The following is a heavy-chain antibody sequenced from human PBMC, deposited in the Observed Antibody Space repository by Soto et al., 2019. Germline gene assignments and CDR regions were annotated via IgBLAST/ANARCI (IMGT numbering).Heavy chain of an antibody. CDR3: ARDTAGLCY. D-gene: IGHD2-21*02. V-gene: IGHV3-74*01. CDR2: ISNDGRST. CDR1: GLTFSNFR. Sequence: EVQLVESGGGLVKPGGSLRLSCAASGLTFSNFRMHWVRQAPGQGLVWVALISNDGRSTNHADSVKGRLTISRDNAKSTLYLQLNRLRAEDTAVYYCARDTAGLCYWGQGTLVTVSS. J-gene: IGHJ4*02.